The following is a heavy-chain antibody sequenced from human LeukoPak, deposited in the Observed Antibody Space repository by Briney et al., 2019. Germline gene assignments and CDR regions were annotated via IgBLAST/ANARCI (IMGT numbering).Heavy chain of an antibody. D-gene: IGHD5-12*01. CDR1: GYTFTNYY. CDR3: AREGEIGYDLSDY. CDR2: INPSGGST. Sequence: ASVRVSCKASGYTFTNYYMNWVRQAPGQGLEWMGIINPSGGSTSYAQKFQGRVTVTRDTSTSTVYMELSSLRSEDTAMYYCAREGEIGYDLSDYWGQGTLVTVSS. J-gene: IGHJ4*02. V-gene: IGHV1-46*01.